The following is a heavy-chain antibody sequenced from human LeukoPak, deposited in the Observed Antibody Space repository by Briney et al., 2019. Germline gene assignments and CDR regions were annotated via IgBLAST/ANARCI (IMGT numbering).Heavy chain of an antibody. V-gene: IGHV3-30*04. CDR3: AKDGPSSSWGKFDY. D-gene: IGHD6-13*01. CDR1: GFPFSSHA. Sequence: GGSLRLSCAASGFPFSSHAMHWVRQAPGKGLEWVAVISYDGSNKYYADSVKGRFTISRDNSKNTLYLQMNSLRAEDTAVYYCAKDGPSSSWGKFDYWGQGTLVTVSS. CDR2: ISYDGSNK. J-gene: IGHJ4*02.